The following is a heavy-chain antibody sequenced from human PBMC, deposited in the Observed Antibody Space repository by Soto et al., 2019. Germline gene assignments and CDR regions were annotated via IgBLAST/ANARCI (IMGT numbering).Heavy chain of an antibody. V-gene: IGHV3-9*01. D-gene: IGHD3-16*01. CDR2: TTWNSGNI. CDR3: AKDLLGGARAVPFFDT. Sequence: PGGSLRPSCAAPGLNFDDYATHWVGQAPGKGLEWVAGTTWNSGNIASADSVKGRFTISRDNAKNSLYLQMNSLRPEDTAFYFCAKDLLGGARAVPFFDTRGHGALVTVSS. J-gene: IGHJ4*01. CDR1: GLNFDDYA.